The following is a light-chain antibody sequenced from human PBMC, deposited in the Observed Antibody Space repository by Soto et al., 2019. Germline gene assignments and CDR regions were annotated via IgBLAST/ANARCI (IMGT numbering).Light chain of an antibody. V-gene: IGKV1-5*03. J-gene: IGKJ1*01. CDR1: QTISSW. CDR3: QHYNSYSEA. CDR2: KAS. Sequence: DIPMTQSPSTLSGSVGDRVTITCRASQTISSWLAWYQQKPGKAPKLLIYKASTLKSGVPSRFSDSGSGTAFTLNISSPQPDDFATYYCQHYNSYSEAFCQGTKVELK.